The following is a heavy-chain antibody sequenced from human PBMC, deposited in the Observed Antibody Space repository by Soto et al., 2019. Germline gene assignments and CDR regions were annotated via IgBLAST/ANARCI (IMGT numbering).Heavy chain of an antibody. Sequence: GGSLRLSCAASGFKFSNYAMSWVRQAPGKGLEWVSLISATGGGTYYPDSVKGRFTISRDNSHNTLYLQVHSLTAEDTAVYYCAKDRRAGGNSAFYFDFWGQGAQVTVSS. CDR3: AKDRRAGGNSAFYFDF. D-gene: IGHD3-16*01. CDR1: GFKFSNYA. J-gene: IGHJ4*02. V-gene: IGHV3-23*01. CDR2: ISATGGGT.